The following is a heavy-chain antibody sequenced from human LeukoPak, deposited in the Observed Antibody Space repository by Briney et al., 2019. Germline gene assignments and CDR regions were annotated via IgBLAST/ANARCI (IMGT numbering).Heavy chain of an antibody. CDR2: INHSGST. J-gene: IGHJ4*02. CDR3: ARGCDDSSGYYQYYFDY. CDR1: GGSFSGYY. D-gene: IGHD3-22*01. V-gene: IGHV4-34*01. Sequence: SETLSLTCAVYGGSFSGYYWSWIRQPPGKGLEWIGEINHSGSTNYNPSLKSRVTISVDTSKNQFSLKLSSVTAASTAVYYCARGCDDSSGYYQYYFDYWGQGTLVTVSS.